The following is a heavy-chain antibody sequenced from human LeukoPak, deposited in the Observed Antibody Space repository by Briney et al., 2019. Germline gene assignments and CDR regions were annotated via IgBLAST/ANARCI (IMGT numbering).Heavy chain of an antibody. CDR1: GYTFTSYG. V-gene: IGHV1-18*01. CDR3: ARGQTQLWFGEGRAAFDI. J-gene: IGHJ3*02. CDR2: ISANNGNT. D-gene: IGHD3-10*01. Sequence: ASVKVSCKASGYTFTSYGISWVRQAPGEGLECMGWISANNGNTNYAQKLQGRVTMTTDTSTSTAYMELRSLRSDDTAVYYCARGQTQLWFGEGRAAFDIWGQGTMVTVSS.